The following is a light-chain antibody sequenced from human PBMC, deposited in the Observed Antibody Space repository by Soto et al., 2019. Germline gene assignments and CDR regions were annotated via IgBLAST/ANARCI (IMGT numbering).Light chain of an antibody. V-gene: IGLV2-8*01. CDR1: SGDVGGYNY. CDR3: SSYAGSNNLV. J-gene: IGLJ3*02. CDR2: EVS. Sequence: QSVLTQPPSASGSPGQSVTISCTGTSGDVGGYNYVSWYQQHPGKAPKLMIFEVSKRPSGVPDRFSGSKSGNTASLTVSGLHAEDEADYYCSSYAGSNNLVFGGGTKLTVL.